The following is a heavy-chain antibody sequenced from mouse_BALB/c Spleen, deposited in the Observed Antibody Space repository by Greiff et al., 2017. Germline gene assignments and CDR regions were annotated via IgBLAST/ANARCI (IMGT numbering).Heavy chain of an antibody. CDR2: IDPANGNT. D-gene: IGHD2-4*01. J-gene: IGHJ3*01. V-gene: IGHV14-3*02. CDR1: GFNIKDYY. Sequence: VQLQQSGAELVRSGASVKLSCTASGFNIKDYYMHWVKQRPEQGLEWIGRIDPANGNTKYDPKFQGKATITADTSSNTAYLQLSSLTSEDTAVYYCARNDYAWFAYWGQGTLVTVSA. CDR3: ARNDYAWFAY.